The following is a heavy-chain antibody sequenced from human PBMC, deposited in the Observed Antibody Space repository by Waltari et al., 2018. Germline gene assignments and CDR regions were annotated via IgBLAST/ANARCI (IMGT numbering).Heavy chain of an antibody. J-gene: IGHJ4*02. CDR3: ARASSQRGFDY. V-gene: IGHV4-61*02. CDR1: GGSISSGSYY. Sequence: QVQLQESGPGLLKPSQTLSLTCTVSGGSISSGSYYWSWIRHPDGKGLEWIGRIYTSGSTNYNPSLKSRVTISVDTSKNQFSLKLSSVTAADTAVYYCARASSQRGFDYWGQGTLVTVSS. CDR2: IYTSGST.